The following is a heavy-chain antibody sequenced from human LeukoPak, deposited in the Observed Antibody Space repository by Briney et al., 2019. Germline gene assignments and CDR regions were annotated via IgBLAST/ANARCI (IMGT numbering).Heavy chain of an antibody. J-gene: IGHJ6*02. V-gene: IGHV7-4-1*02. CDR1: GYTFTSYA. CDR3: ARDTMVRGVIILGGKGGYYYGMDV. Sequence: ASVKVSCKASGYTFTSYAMNWVRQAPGQGLEWMGWINTNTGNPTYAQGFTGRFVFSLDTSVSTAYLQISSLKAEDTAVYYCARDTMVRGVIILGGKGGYYYGMDVWGQGTTVTVSS. D-gene: IGHD3-10*01. CDR2: INTNTGNP.